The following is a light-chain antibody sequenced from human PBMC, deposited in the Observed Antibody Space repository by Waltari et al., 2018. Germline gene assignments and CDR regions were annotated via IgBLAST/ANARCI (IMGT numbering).Light chain of an antibody. Sequence: DIQMTQSPYTLSASVGDRVTITCRASQSISNWLAWYQQKPGKAPKLLIYKASSLESGVPSRFSGSGSGTEFTLTISRLQPYDFATYYCQHYDGWPWTFGQGTEVEFK. CDR2: KAS. CDR1: QSISNW. V-gene: IGKV1-5*03. CDR3: QHYDGWPWT. J-gene: IGKJ1*01.